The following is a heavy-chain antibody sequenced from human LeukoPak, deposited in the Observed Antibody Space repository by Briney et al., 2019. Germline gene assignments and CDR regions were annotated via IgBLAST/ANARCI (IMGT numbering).Heavy chain of an antibody. CDR3: ARAFNSGSSDY. CDR2: ISRSSSDI. J-gene: IGHJ4*02. CDR1: GFTLRTYS. Sequence: PGGSLRLSCAASGFTLRTYSMNWVRQAPGKGLEWVSSISRSSSDINYADSVKGRFTISRDNAKNSLYLQMNSLRAEDTALYYCARAFNSGSSDYWGQGTLVTVSS. V-gene: IGHV3-21*01. D-gene: IGHD1-26*01.